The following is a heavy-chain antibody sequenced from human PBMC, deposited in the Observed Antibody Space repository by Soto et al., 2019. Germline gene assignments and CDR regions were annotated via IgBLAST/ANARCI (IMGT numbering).Heavy chain of an antibody. CDR3: AREKVDSGYDSAAFDI. J-gene: IGHJ3*02. CDR1: GGSISSYY. CDR2: IYYSGST. Sequence: SETLSLTCTVSGGSISSYYWSWIRQPPGKGLEWIGYIYYSGSTNYNPSLKCRVPISLDTSKFHFSLKLSFVTVADTAVFCCAREKVDSGYDSAAFDIWGQGTMVTVSS. D-gene: IGHD5-12*01. V-gene: IGHV4-59*01.